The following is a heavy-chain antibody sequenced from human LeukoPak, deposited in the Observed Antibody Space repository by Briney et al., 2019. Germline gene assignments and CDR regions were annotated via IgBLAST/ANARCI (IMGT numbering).Heavy chain of an antibody. D-gene: IGHD6-19*01. CDR2: IKQDGSEK. CDR3: ARYGNGAWLAHYSFDS. J-gene: IGHJ3*02. V-gene: IGHV3-7*01. Sequence: PGGSLRLSCGASGFTLSNYWMSWVRQAPGKGLEWVANIKQDGSEKYYVDSVKGRFAISRDNAKNSLYLQMNSLRAEDTAVYYCARYGNGAWLAHYSFDSRGQGTMVTVSS. CDR1: GFTLSNYW.